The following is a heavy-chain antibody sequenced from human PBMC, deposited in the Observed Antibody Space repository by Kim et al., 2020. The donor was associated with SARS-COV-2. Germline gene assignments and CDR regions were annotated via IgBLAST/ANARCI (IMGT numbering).Heavy chain of an antibody. J-gene: IGHJ4*02. Sequence: GGSLRLSCAASGFTFSSYAMSWVRQAPGKGLEWVSAISGSGGSTYYADSVKGRFTISRDNSKNTLYLQMNSLRAEDTAVYYCAKGSWAALNSAEVGKIDYWGQGTLVTVSS. CDR1: GFTFSSYA. CDR3: AKGSWAALNSAEVGKIDY. V-gene: IGHV3-23*01. CDR2: ISGSGGST. D-gene: IGHD6-6*01.